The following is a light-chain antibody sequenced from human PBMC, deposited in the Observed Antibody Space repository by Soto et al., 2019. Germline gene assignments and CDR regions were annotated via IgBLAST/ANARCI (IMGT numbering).Light chain of an antibody. Sequence: DIQMTQSPSTLSASVGDRVTLTCRASQRISTWLAWYQQEPGKAPKLLIYKASTLHSGVPSRFSGSGSGTEFTLTINNLRPDDFATYYCQQFDSYPWTFGQGTKVDIK. CDR1: QRISTW. J-gene: IGKJ1*01. CDR3: QQFDSYPWT. CDR2: KAS. V-gene: IGKV1-5*03.